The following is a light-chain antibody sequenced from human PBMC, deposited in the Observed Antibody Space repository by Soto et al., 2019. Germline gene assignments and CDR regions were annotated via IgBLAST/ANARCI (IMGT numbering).Light chain of an antibody. CDR3: SSYTITHIPVI. J-gene: IGLJ2*01. CDR1: SSNIGSNY. Sequence: QSVLTQPPSASGTPGQRVTISCSGSSSNIGSNYVYWYQQLPGTAPKLLIYSNNQRPSGVPDRFSGSKSDNTASLTITGLQAEDEASYYCSSYTITHIPVIFGGGTQLTVL. V-gene: IGLV1-47*02. CDR2: SNN.